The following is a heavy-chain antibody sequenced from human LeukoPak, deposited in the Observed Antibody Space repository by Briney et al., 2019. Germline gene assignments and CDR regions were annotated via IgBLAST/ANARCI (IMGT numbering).Heavy chain of an antibody. Sequence: GGSLRLSCAASGFTFDDYAMHWVRQAPGKGLEWVSGISWNSGSIGYADSVKGRFTISRDNAKNSLYLQMSSLRAEDTALYYCAKDMRSRLGFADYWGQGTLVTVSS. J-gene: IGHJ4*02. D-gene: IGHD6-19*01. CDR3: AKDMRSRLGFADY. CDR1: GFTFDDYA. CDR2: ISWNSGSI. V-gene: IGHV3-9*01.